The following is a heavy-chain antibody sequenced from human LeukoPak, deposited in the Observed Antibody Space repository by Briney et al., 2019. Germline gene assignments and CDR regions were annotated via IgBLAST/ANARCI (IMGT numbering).Heavy chain of an antibody. J-gene: IGHJ3*01. V-gene: IGHV3-48*04. CDR2: ISSSDSTI. CDR1: GFTFSSYS. Sequence: GGSLRLSCAASGFTFSSYSMNWVRQAPGKGLEWVSFISSSDSTIYYADSVKGRFTISRDNAKNSLYLQMNSLRAEDTAVYYCTCDLDRSDGLWGQGTMVTVSS. CDR3: TCDLDRSDGL. D-gene: IGHD2-8*01.